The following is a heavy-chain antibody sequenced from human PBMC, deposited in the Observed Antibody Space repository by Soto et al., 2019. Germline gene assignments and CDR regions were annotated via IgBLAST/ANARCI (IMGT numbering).Heavy chain of an antibody. CDR1: GFTFSSYA. CDR2: ISYDGSNK. Sequence: PGGSLRLSCAASGFTFSSYAIHWVRQAPGKGLEWVAVISYDGSNKYYADSVKGRFTISRDNSKNTLYLQMNGLRAEDTAVYYCAREGPNVAHDAFDIWGQGTMVTVSS. V-gene: IGHV3-30-3*01. J-gene: IGHJ3*02. D-gene: IGHD1-1*01. CDR3: AREGPNVAHDAFDI.